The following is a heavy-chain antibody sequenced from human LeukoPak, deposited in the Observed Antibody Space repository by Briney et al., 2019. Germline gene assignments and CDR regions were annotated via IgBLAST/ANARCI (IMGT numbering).Heavy chain of an antibody. CDR3: ARAKYSSGWYNWFDP. V-gene: IGHV4-61*02. D-gene: IGHD6-19*01. J-gene: IGHJ5*02. CDR2: IYTSGST. Sequence: PSQTLSPTCTVSGGSISSGSYYWSWIRQPAGKGLEWIGRIYTSGSTNYNPSLKSRVTISVGTSKNQFSLKLSSVTAADTAVYYCARAKYSSGWYNWFDPWGQGTLVTVSS. CDR1: GGSISSGSYY.